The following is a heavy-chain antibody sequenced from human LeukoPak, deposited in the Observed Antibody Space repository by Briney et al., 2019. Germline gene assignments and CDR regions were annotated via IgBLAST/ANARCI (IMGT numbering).Heavy chain of an antibody. CDR2: IYYSGST. D-gene: IGHD2-15*01. V-gene: IGHV4-59*01. CDR3: ATGVILGPPPKPSFQH. Sequence: SETLSLTCTVSGGSISSYYWSWIRQPPGKGLEWIGYIYYSGSTNYNPSLKSRVTISVDTSKNQFSLKLSSVTAADTAVYYCATGVILGPPPKPSFQHWGQGTLVTVSS. CDR1: GGSISSYY. J-gene: IGHJ1*01.